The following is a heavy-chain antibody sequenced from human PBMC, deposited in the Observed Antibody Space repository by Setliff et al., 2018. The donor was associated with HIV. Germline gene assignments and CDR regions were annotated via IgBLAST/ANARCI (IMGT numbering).Heavy chain of an antibody. D-gene: IGHD2-21*01. CDR2: ISGSTTYI. CDR3: ARGRDKDSPWAFDV. V-gene: IGHV3-11*03. J-gene: IGHJ3*01. Sequence: WEASEFSFSDYYMNWIRKVPGKGPEWISYISGSTTYINYADSVKGRFTISRDNAKNSLFLQMTSLRAEDTAVYYCARGRDKDSPWAFDVWGPGTVFTVSS. CDR1: EFSFSDYY.